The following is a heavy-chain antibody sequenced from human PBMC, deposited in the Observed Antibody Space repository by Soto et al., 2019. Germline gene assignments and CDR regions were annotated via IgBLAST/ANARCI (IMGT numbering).Heavy chain of an antibody. D-gene: IGHD3-10*01. J-gene: IGHJ6*02. CDR1: GFTFSSYA. CDR2: ISYDGSNK. V-gene: IGHV3-30-3*01. Sequence: QVQLVESGGGVVQPGRSLRLSCAASGFTFSSYAMHWVRQAPGKGLEWVAVISYDGSNKYYADSVKGQFTISRDNPKNTLYLQMNSLRAEDTAVYYCARDIVRGVIRAPYYYYGMDVWGQGTTVTVSS. CDR3: ARDIVRGVIRAPYYYYGMDV.